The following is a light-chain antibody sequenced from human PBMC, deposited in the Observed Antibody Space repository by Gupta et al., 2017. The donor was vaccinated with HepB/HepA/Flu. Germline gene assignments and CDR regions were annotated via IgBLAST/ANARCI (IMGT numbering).Light chain of an antibody. Sequence: DILMTQSPDSLSGSLGERATIHCKSIQSVLYSANNKNYLAWYQQKPGQPPKLLLYWASNRESGVPERFSRSGSGTDFSFTISVLQAENVAVYHWQQEYSTPTFGQGTPLEIK. V-gene: IGKV4-1*01. CDR2: WAS. CDR3: QQEYSTPT. CDR1: QSVLYSANNKNY. J-gene: IGKJ5*01.